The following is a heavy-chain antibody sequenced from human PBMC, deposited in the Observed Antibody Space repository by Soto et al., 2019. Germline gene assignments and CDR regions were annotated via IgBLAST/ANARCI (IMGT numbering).Heavy chain of an antibody. CDR3: AKAGLRWYYFDY. CDR2: ISWNSGSI. D-gene: IGHD4-17*01. V-gene: IGHV3-9*01. J-gene: IGHJ4*02. Sequence: EVQLVESGGGLVQPGRSLRLSCAASGFTFDDYAMHWVRQAPGKGLEWVSGISWNSGSIGYADSVKGRFTISRDNAKNSLYLQMNSLRAEDTALYYCAKAGLRWYYFDYWCQGTLVTVSS. CDR1: GFTFDDYA.